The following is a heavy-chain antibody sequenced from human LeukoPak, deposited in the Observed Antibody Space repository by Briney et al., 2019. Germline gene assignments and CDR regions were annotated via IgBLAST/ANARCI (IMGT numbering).Heavy chain of an antibody. Sequence: AGSLRLSCAASGVTFSNYGMNWVRQAPGKGLEWVSVISGNSGTTYYADSVKGRFTISRNNSKNTLYLQMNSLRVEDTAVYYCAKEGIKESPRKFDYWGQGSLVTVSS. CDR2: ISGNSGTT. V-gene: IGHV3-23*01. J-gene: IGHJ4*02. CDR1: GVTFSNYG. CDR3: AKEGIKESPRKFDY. D-gene: IGHD2-21*01.